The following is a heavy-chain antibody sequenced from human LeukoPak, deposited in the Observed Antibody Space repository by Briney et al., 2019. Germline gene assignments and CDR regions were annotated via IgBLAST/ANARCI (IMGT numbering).Heavy chain of an antibody. CDR2: INPNSGGT. D-gene: IGHD1-26*01. CDR1: GYTFAGYY. Sequence: ASVKVSCKASGYTFAGYYMHWVRQAPGQGLEWMGRINPNSGGTNYAQKFQGRVTMTRDTSISTAYMELSRLRSDDTAVYYCARVGSGSYSSSYYYYGMDVWGQGTTVTVSS. CDR3: ARVGSGSYSSSYYYYGMDV. V-gene: IGHV1-2*06. J-gene: IGHJ6*02.